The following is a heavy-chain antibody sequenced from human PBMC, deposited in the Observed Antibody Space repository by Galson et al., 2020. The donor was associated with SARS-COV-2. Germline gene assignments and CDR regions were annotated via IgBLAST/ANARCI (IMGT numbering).Heavy chain of an antibody. Sequence: SETLSLTFTVSGGSISSSFHYWGWIRQPPGNGLEWIGSIYYSGSTYYNPSLKSRVTISVDTSKNQFSLKLSSVTAADTAVYYCARDQRTEYYYYGMDVWGQGTTVTVSS. CDR2: IYYSGST. V-gene: IGHV4-39*07. CDR1: GGSISSSFHY. CDR3: ARDQRTEYYYYGMDV. J-gene: IGHJ6*02.